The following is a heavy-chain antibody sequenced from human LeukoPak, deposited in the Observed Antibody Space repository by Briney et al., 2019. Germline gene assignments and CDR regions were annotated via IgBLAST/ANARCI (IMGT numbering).Heavy chain of an antibody. V-gene: IGHV4-34*01. Sequence: PSETLSLTCAVYGGSLSGYYWSWIRQPPGKGLEWIGEINHSGSTNYNPSLKSRVTISVDTSKNQFSLKLSSVTAADTAVYYCARGRRNDYVWGSYRSGYFDYWGQGTLVTVSS. D-gene: IGHD3-16*02. CDR2: INHSGST. CDR1: GGSLSGYY. J-gene: IGHJ4*02. CDR3: ARGRRNDYVWGSYRSGYFDY.